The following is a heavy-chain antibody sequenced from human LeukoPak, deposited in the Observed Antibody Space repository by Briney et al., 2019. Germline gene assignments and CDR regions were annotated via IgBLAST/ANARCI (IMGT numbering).Heavy chain of an antibody. CDR3: ARGDVVIYYFDH. Sequence: SETLSLTCTVSGGSISGYYWSWIRQPPRRALEWIGYIYYSGSTSYNPSLQSRVTMSVDTSKNQVSLKVNSVTAADTAVYYCARGDVVIYYFDHWGQGTLVTVSS. V-gene: IGHV4-59*01. CDR2: IYYSGST. D-gene: IGHD2-21*01. J-gene: IGHJ4*02. CDR1: GGSISGYY.